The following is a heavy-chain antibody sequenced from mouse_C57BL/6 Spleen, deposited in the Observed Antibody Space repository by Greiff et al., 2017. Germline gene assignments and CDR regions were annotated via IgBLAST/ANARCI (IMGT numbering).Heavy chain of an antibody. CDR1: GYTFTDYE. V-gene: IGHV1-15*01. Sequence: LVESGAELVRPGASVTLSCTASGYTFTDYEMPWVQQTPVPGLEWIGAIDPATGGTAYNQKFKGKALLTADKSSSTAYMELRSLTSEDSAVYYCTRWEDGYPYWYFDVWGTGTTVTVSS. J-gene: IGHJ1*03. CDR2: IDPATGGT. D-gene: IGHD2-3*01. CDR3: TRWEDGYPYWYFDV.